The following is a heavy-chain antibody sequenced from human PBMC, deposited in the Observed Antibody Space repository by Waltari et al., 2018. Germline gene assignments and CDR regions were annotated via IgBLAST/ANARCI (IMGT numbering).Heavy chain of an antibody. CDR1: DYTFTGYY. J-gene: IGHJ4*02. V-gene: IGHV1-2*02. CDR2: INPYSGGT. CDR3: ATAPDAFQIIN. Sequence: QVQLVQSGAEVKKPGASVKVSCKTSDYTFTGYYMYWVRQAPGQGLEWMGWINPYSGGTAYAQKFQGRVTLTRDTSISTAYMELNRLISDDSAMYYCATAPDAFQIINWGQGTLVTVSS. D-gene: IGHD2-2*01.